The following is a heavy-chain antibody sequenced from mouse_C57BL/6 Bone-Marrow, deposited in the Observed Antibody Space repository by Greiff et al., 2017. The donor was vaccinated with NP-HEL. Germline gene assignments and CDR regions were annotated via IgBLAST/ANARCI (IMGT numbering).Heavy chain of an antibody. Sequence: EVKLQQSGPELVKPGASVKMSCKASGYTFTDYNMHWVKQSHGKSLEWIGYINPNNGGTSSNQKFKGKATLTVNKSSSTAYMELRSLTSEDSAVYYCARRDYGSRYYFDYWGQGTTLTVSS. D-gene: IGHD1-1*01. CDR3: ARRDYGSRYYFDY. V-gene: IGHV1-22*01. CDR2: INPNNGGT. CDR1: GYTFTDYN. J-gene: IGHJ2*01.